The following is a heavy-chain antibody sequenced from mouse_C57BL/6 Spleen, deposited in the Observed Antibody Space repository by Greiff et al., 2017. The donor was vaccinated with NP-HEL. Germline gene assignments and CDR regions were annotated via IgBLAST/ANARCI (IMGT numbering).Heavy chain of an antibody. J-gene: IGHJ2*01. CDR1: GYTFTSYG. CDR2: IYPRSGNT. Sequence: VKLVESGAELARPGASVKLSCKASGYTFTSYGISWVKQRTGQGLEWIGEIYPRSGNTYYNEKFKGKATLTADKSSSTAYMELRSLTSEDSAVYFCARSYGYDGLDYWGQGTTLTVSS. D-gene: IGHD2-2*01. CDR3: ARSYGYDGLDY. V-gene: IGHV1-81*01.